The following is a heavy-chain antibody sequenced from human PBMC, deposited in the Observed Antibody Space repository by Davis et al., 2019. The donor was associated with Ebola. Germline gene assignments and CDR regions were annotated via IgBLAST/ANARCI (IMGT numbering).Heavy chain of an antibody. D-gene: IGHD5-18*01. CDR2: IYHSGST. CDR1: GGSISSSIYY. Sequence: MPSETLSLTCTVSGGSISSSIYYWGWIRQPPGKGLEWIGEIYHSGSTNYNPSLKSRVTISVDKSKNQFSLKLSSVTAADTAVYYCARGRTVDTAMVTGFYYGMDVWGQGTTVTVSS. J-gene: IGHJ6*02. CDR3: ARGRTVDTAMVTGFYYGMDV. V-gene: IGHV4-39*07.